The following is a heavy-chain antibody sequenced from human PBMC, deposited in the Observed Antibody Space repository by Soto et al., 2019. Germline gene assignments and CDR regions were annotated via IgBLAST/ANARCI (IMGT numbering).Heavy chain of an antibody. CDR2: IIPIFGTA. CDR1: GGTFSSYA. Sequence: QVQLVQSGAEVKKPGSSVKVSCKASGGTFSSYAISWVRQAPGQGLEWMGGIIPIFGTANYAQKFQGRVTITADKSTSTAYMELSSLRSEDTAVYYCARRYCSSTSCYGRGYYYYGMAVWGQGTTVTVSS. D-gene: IGHD2-2*01. V-gene: IGHV1-69*06. J-gene: IGHJ6*02. CDR3: ARRYCSSTSCYGRGYYYYGMAV.